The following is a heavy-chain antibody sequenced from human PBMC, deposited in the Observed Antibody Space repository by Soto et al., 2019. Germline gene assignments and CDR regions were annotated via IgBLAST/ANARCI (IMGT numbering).Heavy chain of an antibody. CDR3: ARVGLYATIDY. CDR1: DGSISSSSYY. J-gene: IGHJ4*02. CDR2: IYYSGST. D-gene: IGHD3-16*01. V-gene: IGHV4-39*01. Sequence: PSETLSLTCTVSDGSISSSSYYWAWIRQPPGKGLEWIGNIYYSGSTYYNPSLKSRVTISVDTSENQFSLKVSSVTAADTAVYYCARVGLYATIDYWGQGILVTVS.